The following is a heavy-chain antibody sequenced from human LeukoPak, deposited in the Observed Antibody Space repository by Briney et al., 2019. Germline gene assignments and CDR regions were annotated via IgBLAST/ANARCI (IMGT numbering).Heavy chain of an antibody. CDR1: GFTFSSYW. J-gene: IGHJ4*02. CDR2: ISSDGTST. D-gene: IGHD6-19*01. V-gene: IGHV3-74*01. Sequence: PGGSLRLSCAASGFTFSSYWMHWVRQAPGKGLVWVSRISSDGTSTSYADSVKGRFTISRDNAENTLYLQMNSLRAEDTAVYYCASRVQSGWPFDYWGQGNLVTVSS. CDR3: ASRVQSGWPFDY.